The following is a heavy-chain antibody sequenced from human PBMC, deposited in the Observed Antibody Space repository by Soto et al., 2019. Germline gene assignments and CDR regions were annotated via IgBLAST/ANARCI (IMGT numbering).Heavy chain of an antibody. Sequence: SETLSLTCTVSGYSISSGYYWGWIRQPPGKGLEWIGSIYHSGSTYYNPSLKSRVTISVDTSTNQFSLKLSSVTAADTAVYYCARDDSVGVVIINYYYGMDVWGQGTTVTVSS. CDR1: GYSISSGYY. CDR2: IYHSGST. J-gene: IGHJ6*02. D-gene: IGHD3-3*01. CDR3: ARDDSVGVVIINYYYGMDV. V-gene: IGHV4-38-2*02.